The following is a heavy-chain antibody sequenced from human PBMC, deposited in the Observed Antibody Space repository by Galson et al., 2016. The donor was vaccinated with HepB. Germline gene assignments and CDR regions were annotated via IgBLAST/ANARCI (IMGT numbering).Heavy chain of an antibody. CDR1: GFAFSGSA. CDR2: IRSKDNNYAT. CDR3: SRHPPPDFGDNTPLDS. V-gene: IGHV3-73*01. Sequence: SLRLSCAASGFAFSGSAIHWLRQASGKGLEWVGRIRSKDNNYATEYAASVEGRFAVSRDDSKNTAYLQMNSLKTEDTAVYFCSRHPPPDFGDNTPLDSWGQGTLVTVSS. J-gene: IGHJ4*02. D-gene: IGHD4-23*01.